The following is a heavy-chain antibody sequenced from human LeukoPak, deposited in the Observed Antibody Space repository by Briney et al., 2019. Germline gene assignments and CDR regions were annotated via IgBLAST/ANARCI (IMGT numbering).Heavy chain of an antibody. CDR1: GYSISSDYY. CDR3: ATVGASHYGDWYFAY. D-gene: IGHD4-17*01. CDR2: VDPSGST. Sequence: PSETLSLTCAVSGYSISSDYYWGWIRPPPGKGLEWIGNVDPSGSTYYNPSLKSRATISLDTSKKQFSLKLTSVTAADTAVYYCATVGASHYGDWYFAYWGQGTLVTVSS. J-gene: IGHJ4*02. V-gene: IGHV4-38-2*01.